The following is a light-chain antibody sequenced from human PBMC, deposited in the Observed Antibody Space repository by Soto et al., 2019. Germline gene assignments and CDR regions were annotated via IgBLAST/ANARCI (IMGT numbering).Light chain of an antibody. V-gene: IGLV1-40*01. CDR2: GNS. CDR1: RSNIGAGYD. CDR3: QSYDNSRSRWV. Sequence: QSVLTQPPSVSGAPGQRVTISCTGSRSNIGAGYDVHWYQQLPGTAPKLLIYGNSNRPSGVPDRFSGSKSGTSASLAITGLQAEDEADYYCQSYDNSRSRWVFGGGTKLTVL. J-gene: IGLJ3*02.